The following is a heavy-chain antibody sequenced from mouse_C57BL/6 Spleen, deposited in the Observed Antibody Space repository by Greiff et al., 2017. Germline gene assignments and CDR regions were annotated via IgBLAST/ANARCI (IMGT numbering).Heavy chain of an antibody. CDR3: ARSLNWDGGGY. CDR1: GYAFSSSW. Sequence: LQESGPELVKPGASVKISCKASGYAFSSSWMNWVKQRPGKGLEWIGRIYPGDGDTNYNGKFKGKATLTADKSSSTAYMQLSSLTSEDSAVYFCARSLNWDGGGYWGQGTTLTVSS. J-gene: IGHJ2*01. D-gene: IGHD4-1*01. V-gene: IGHV1-82*01. CDR2: IYPGDGDT.